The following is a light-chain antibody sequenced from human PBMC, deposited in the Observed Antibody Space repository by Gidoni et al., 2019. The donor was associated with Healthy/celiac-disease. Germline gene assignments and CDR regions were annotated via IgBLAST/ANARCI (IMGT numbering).Light chain of an antibody. J-gene: IGKJ1*01. Sequence: DIVMNQSPDSLAVSLGERATINCKSSQSVLYSSNNKNYLAWYQQKPGQPPKLLIYWASTRESVVPDRFSGSGSGTDFTLTISSLQAEDVAVYYCQQYYSTPGTFGQGTKVESK. V-gene: IGKV4-1*01. CDR2: WAS. CDR3: QQYYSTPGT. CDR1: QSVLYSSNNKNY.